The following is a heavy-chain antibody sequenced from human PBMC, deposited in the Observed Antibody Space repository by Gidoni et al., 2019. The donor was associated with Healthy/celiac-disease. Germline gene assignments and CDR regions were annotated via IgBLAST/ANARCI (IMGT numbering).Heavy chain of an antibody. V-gene: IGHV3-66*02. Sequence: EVQLVESGGGLVQPGGSLSLSCAASGFTVSSNYMSWVRQAPGTGLEWVSFIYSGCSTYYADSVKGRFTISRDNSKNTLCLQMNSLRAEDTAVYYGARTGRQDYGEIAWGQGTLVTVSS. D-gene: IGHD4-17*01. CDR1: GFTVSSNY. J-gene: IGHJ4*02. CDR3: ARTGRQDYGEIA. CDR2: IYSGCST.